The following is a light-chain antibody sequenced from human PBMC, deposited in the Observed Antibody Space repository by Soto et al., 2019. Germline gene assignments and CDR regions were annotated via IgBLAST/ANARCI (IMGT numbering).Light chain of an antibody. CDR2: EVS. V-gene: IGLV2-14*01. J-gene: IGLJ1*01. CDR3: SCYISSSTLYV. Sequence: QSALTQPASVSGSPGQSITISCTGTNSDVGGYNYVSWYQQHPGKAPKLMIYEVSSRPSGVSSRFSGSKSGNTASLTISWLRAEDEADSYCSCYISSSTLYVFGTGTKLTVL. CDR1: NSDVGGYNY.